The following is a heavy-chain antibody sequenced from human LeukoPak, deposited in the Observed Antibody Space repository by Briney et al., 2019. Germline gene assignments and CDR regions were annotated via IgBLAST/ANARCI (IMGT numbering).Heavy chain of an antibody. D-gene: IGHD6-19*01. CDR2: IYYGGST. CDR1: GGSISSSSYY. J-gene: IGHJ4*02. Sequence: SETLSLTCTVSGGSISSSSYYWGWIRQPPGKGLEWIGSIYYGGSTYYNPSLKSRVTISVDTSKNQFSLKLSSVTAADTAVYYCARQGVAGGGNCFDYWGQGTLVTVSS. CDR3: ARQGVAGGGNCFDY. V-gene: IGHV4-39*01.